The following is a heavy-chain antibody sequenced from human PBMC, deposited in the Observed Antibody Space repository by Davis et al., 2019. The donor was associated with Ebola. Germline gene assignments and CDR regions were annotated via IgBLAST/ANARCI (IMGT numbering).Heavy chain of an antibody. V-gene: IGHV3-13*01. D-gene: IGHD6-19*01. CDR1: GFTFSSYD. J-gene: IGHJ6*02. Sequence: PGGSLRLSCAASGFTFSSYDMHWVRQATGKGLEWVSAIGTAGDTYYPGSVKGRFTISRENAKNSLYLQVNSLRAEDTAVYYYARGYSSGWYTSYGMDVWGQGTTVTVSS. CDR2: IGTAGDT. CDR3: ARGYSSGWYTSYGMDV.